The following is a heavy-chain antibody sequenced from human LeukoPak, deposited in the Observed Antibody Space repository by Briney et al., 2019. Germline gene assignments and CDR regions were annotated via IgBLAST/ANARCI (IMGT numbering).Heavy chain of an antibody. CDR1: GGSISSYY. D-gene: IGHD1-1*01. CDR2: IYYSGST. Sequence: SETLSLTCTVSGGSISSYYWSWIRQPAGKGLEWIGYIYYSGSTNYNPSLKSRVTISVDTSKNQFSLKLSSVTAADTAVYYCARQAGTHNYYYYGMDVWGQGTTVTVSS. V-gene: IGHV4-59*08. CDR3: ARQAGTHNYYYYGMDV. J-gene: IGHJ6*02.